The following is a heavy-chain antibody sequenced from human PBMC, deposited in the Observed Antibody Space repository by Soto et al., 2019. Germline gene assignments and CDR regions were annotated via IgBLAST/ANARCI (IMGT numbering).Heavy chain of an antibody. V-gene: IGHV3-23*01. CDR3: ANPGSFLDY. CDR2: ISASGGST. D-gene: IGHD1-26*01. Sequence: SGGSLRLSCAASGFIVTSYAMSWVRQAPGKGLEWVSTISASGGSTYYADSVKGRFTISRDNSKNTLYLQMNSLRAEDTAVYYCANPGSFLDYWGQGTLVTVSS. CDR1: GFIVTSYA. J-gene: IGHJ4*02.